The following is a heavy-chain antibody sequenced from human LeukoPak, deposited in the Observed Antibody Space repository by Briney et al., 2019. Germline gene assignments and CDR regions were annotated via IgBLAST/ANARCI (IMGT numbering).Heavy chain of an antibody. CDR1: GFTFSGSA. J-gene: IGHJ4*02. CDR3: VPTYFSDSSTFYPDY. D-gene: IGHD3-22*01. Sequence: PGGSLRLSCAAFGFTFSGSAMHWVRQASGKGREWAGRIRKKADNYATAYAASVKGRFTISRDDSKNTAYLQMNSLKTEDTAVYYCVPTYFSDSSTFYPDYWGQGTLVTVSS. CDR2: IRKKADNYAT. V-gene: IGHV3-73*01.